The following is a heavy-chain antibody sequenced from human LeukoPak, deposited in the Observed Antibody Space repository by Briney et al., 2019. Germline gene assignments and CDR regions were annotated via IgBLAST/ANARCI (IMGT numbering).Heavy chain of an antibody. J-gene: IGHJ5*02. Sequence: SETLSLTCTVSGDFISTYHWNWIRQPPGKGLEWIGETHYNGYTNHKYNPSLLSRVSISVDTSKNQFSLRMNSVTAADTAVYYCARDLRHSYGKWLDPWGRGTLVTVSS. CDR1: GDFISTYH. D-gene: IGHD5-18*01. CDR3: ARDLRHSYGKWLDP. CDR2: THYNGYT. V-gene: IGHV4-59*01.